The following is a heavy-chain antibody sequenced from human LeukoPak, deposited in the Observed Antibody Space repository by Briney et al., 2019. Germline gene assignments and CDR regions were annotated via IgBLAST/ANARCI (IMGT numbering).Heavy chain of an antibody. CDR1: GYTFTSYG. CDR3: ARVETGTPHYYYYMDV. J-gene: IGHJ6*03. D-gene: IGHD1-1*01. V-gene: IGHV1-18*01. CDR2: ISAYNGNT. Sequence: ASVKVSCKASGYTFTSYGISWVRQAPGQGLEWMGEISAYNGNTNYAQKLQGRVTMTTDTSTSTAYMELRSLRSDGTAVYYCARVETGTPHYYYYMDVWGKGTTVTVSS.